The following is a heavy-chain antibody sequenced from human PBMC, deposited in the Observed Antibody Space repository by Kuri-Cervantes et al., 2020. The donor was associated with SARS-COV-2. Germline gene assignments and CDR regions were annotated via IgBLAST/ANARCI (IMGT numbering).Heavy chain of an antibody. D-gene: IGHD4-17*01. CDR1: GGTFSSYA. CDR3: ARVRDRYGEPYYYGMDV. V-gene: IGHV1-69*13. Sequence: SVKVSCKASGGTFSSYAIGWVRQAPGQGLEWMGGIIPIFGTANYAQKFQGRVTITADESTSTAYMELSSLRSEDTAVYYCARVRDRYGEPYYYGMDVWGQGTTVTVSS. J-gene: IGHJ6*02. CDR2: IIPIFGTA.